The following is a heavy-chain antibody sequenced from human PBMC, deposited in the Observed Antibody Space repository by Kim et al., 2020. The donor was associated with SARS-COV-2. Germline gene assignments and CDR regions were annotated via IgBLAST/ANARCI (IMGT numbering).Heavy chain of an antibody. V-gene: IGHV4-31*02. Sequence: SLKSRVTISVDTSKDQFSLKLSSVTAADTAVYYCARGSSHGDYGDICFDYWGQGTLVTVSS. J-gene: IGHJ4*02. D-gene: IGHD4-17*01. CDR3: ARGSSHGDYGDICFDY.